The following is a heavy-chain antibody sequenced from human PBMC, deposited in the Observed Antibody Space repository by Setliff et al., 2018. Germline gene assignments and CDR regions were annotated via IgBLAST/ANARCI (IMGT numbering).Heavy chain of an antibody. V-gene: IGHV3-21*01. Sequence: GGSLRLSCAASGFIFSSYWMNWVRQAPGKGLEWVSSISPSSFFIYYTDSVKGRFTISRDNAKNSLYLHMNSLRAEDTAVYYCATSPANGGHDAFNIWGQGTVVTVSS. CDR2: ISPSSFFI. J-gene: IGHJ3*02. CDR3: ATSPANGGHDAFNI. D-gene: IGHD6-25*01. CDR1: GFIFSSYW.